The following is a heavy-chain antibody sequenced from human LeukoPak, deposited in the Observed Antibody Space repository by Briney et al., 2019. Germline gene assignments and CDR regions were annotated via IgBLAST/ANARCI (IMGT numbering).Heavy chain of an antibody. J-gene: IGHJ4*02. CDR3: ARGLWFGEPQSDY. CDR1: GFTFSSYG. CDR2: IWYDGSNK. V-gene: IGHV3-33*01. Sequence: GGSLRLSCAASGFTFSSYGMHWVRQAPGKGLEWVAVIWYDGSNKYYADSVKGRFTISRDNSKNTLYLQMNSLRAEDTAVYYCARGLWFGEPQSDYWGQGTPVTVSS. D-gene: IGHD3-10*01.